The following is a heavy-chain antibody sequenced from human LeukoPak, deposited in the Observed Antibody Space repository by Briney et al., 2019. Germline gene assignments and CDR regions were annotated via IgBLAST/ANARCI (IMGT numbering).Heavy chain of an antibody. CDR3: ARVGDDYGDSEIENDFDY. V-gene: IGHV1-2*02. Sequence: ASVKVSCKASGYTFTRYYMHWVRQSPGQGLEWMGWINPNSGGTNYAQKFQGRVTMTRDTSISTAYMELSRLRSDDTAVYYCARVGDDYGDSEIENDFDYWGQGTLVTVSS. CDR2: INPNSGGT. D-gene: IGHD4-17*01. CDR1: GYTFTRYY. J-gene: IGHJ4*02.